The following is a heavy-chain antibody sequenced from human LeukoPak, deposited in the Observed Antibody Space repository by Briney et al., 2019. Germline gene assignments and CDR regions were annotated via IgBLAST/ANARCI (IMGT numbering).Heavy chain of an antibody. D-gene: IGHD4-11*01. CDR1: GGSFSGYY. V-gene: IGHV4-34*01. Sequence: SETLSLTCAVYGGSFSGYYWSWIRQPPGKGLEWIGEINHSGSTNYNPSLKSRVTTSVDTSKNQFSLKLSSVTAADTAVYYCARGDDYSNHIDHWGQGTLVTVSS. CDR3: ARGDDYSNHIDH. J-gene: IGHJ5*02. CDR2: INHSGST.